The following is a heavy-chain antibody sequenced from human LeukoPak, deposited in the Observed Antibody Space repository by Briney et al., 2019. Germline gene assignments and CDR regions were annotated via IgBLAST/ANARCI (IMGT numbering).Heavy chain of an antibody. Sequence: GGSLRLSCAASGFTFSTYAMSWVRQAPGKGLEFVSIICGDDGSTYYADSVKGRFTISRDNSKNTLYLQMNSLKAEDTAVYYCATWSNAWEFDYWGQGTLVSVSS. J-gene: IGHJ4*02. D-gene: IGHD1-26*01. CDR1: GFTFSTYA. CDR3: ATWSNAWEFDY. V-gene: IGHV3-23*01. CDR2: ICGDDGST.